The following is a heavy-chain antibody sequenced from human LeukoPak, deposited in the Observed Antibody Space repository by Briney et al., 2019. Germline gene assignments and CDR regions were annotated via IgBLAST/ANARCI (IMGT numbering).Heavy chain of an antibody. V-gene: IGHV3-23*01. CDR3: EKDAGGSGHWFDP. CDR2: ISGSGGST. Sequence: GGSLRLSCAASGFTFSSYPMSWVRQAPGKGLEWVSAISGSGGSTYYADSVKRRFTIYRDNSKNTLYLQMNSVRGEDRAVYYCEKDAGGSGHWFDPWGEGTLVTVS. J-gene: IGHJ5*02. D-gene: IGHD2-15*01. CDR1: GFTFSSYP.